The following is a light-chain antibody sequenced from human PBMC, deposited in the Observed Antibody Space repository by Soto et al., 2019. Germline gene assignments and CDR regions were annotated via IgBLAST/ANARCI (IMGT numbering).Light chain of an antibody. CDR2: KAS. Sequence: DIQMTQSPSTLSASVGDRFTITCLAIQNINRHLAWYQQRQGKAPQVVIYKASNLEGGAPSRFRGSGSGTESTLTISSLPPDDFETYFCQQYKSFPWTFGQGTKVDIK. CDR1: QNINRH. V-gene: IGKV1-5*03. CDR3: QQYKSFPWT. J-gene: IGKJ1*01.